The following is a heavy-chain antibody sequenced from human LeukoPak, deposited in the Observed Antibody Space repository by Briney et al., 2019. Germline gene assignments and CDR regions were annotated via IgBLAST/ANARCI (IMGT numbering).Heavy chain of an antibody. CDR3: AREGAMVRGVINFDY. D-gene: IGHD3-10*01. Sequence: QPGGSLRLSCAASGFTFSTYAMSWVRQAPGKGLEWVSSISGGVGSTYYAGSVKGRFTISRDNSKNTLYLQMNSLRAEDTAVYYCAREGAMVRGVINFDYWGQGTLVTVSS. V-gene: IGHV3-23*01. J-gene: IGHJ4*02. CDR1: GFTFSTYA. CDR2: ISGGVGST.